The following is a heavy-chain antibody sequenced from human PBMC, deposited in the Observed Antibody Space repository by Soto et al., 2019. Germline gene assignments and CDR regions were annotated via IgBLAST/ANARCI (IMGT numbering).Heavy chain of an antibody. V-gene: IGHV4-30-4*01. CDR2: IYYSGST. CDR1: GGSISSGDYY. Sequence: SETLCLTCTVSGGSISSGDYYWSWIRQPPGKGLEWIGYIYYSGSTYYNPSLKSRVTISVDTSKNQFSLKLSSVTAADTAVYYCARGRLVPAVNFDYWGLGTLVTVSS. J-gene: IGHJ4*02. D-gene: IGHD2-2*01. CDR3: ARGRLVPAVNFDY.